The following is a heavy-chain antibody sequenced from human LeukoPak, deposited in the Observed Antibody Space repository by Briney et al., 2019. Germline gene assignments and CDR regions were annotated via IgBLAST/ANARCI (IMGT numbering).Heavy chain of an antibody. D-gene: IGHD6-6*01. CDR3: GSSSGHSAFDI. Sequence: GGSLRLSCAAAGFTFSSYSMNWVRQAPGKGLEWVSSISSSSSYIYYADSVKGRFTISRDNAKNSLYLQMNSLRAEDTAVYYCGSSSGHSAFDIWGQGTMVTVSS. CDR2: ISSSSSYI. J-gene: IGHJ3*02. CDR1: GFTFSSYS. V-gene: IGHV3-21*01.